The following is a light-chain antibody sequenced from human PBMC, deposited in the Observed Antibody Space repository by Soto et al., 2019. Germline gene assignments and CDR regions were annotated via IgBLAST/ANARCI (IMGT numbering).Light chain of an antibody. Sequence: QSVLTQPPSASGTPGQRVTISCSGSSSNIGSKTVAWYQQVPGTAPKLLIYSNNQRPSGVLDRFSGSKSGTSASLAISGLQSEDEADYYCAGRDDSLNGWVFGGGTKLTVL. CDR3: AGRDDSLNGWV. CDR1: SSNIGSKT. CDR2: SNN. V-gene: IGLV1-44*01. J-gene: IGLJ3*02.